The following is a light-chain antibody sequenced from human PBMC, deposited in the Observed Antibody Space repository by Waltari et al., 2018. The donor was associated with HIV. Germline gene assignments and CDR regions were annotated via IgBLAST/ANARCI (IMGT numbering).Light chain of an antibody. CDR2: RNN. Sequence: QSVLTQPPSVSAAPGQKVTISCSGSSSNIGGNYVYWYQQLPGTAPNRLIYRNNRRPSGVPYRYSGSKSGTSASLAISGLRSEDEADYYCAAWDDSLSGLVFGGGTKLTVL. V-gene: IGLV1-47*01. CDR1: SSNIGGNY. CDR3: AAWDDSLSGLV. J-gene: IGLJ3*02.